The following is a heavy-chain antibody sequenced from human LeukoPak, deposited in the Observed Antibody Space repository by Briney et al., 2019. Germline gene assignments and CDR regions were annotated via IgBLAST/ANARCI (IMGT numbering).Heavy chain of an antibody. J-gene: IGHJ5*02. CDR1: GYTFTGYY. CDR3: ARSSGNTGGGFHP. V-gene: IGHV1-2*02. Sequence: ASVKVSCKASGYTFTGYYMHWVRQAPGQGLEWMGWINPNSGGTNYAQKFQGRVTMTRDTSISTAYMELSRLRSDDTAVYYCARSSGNTGGGFHPWGQGTLVTVSS. D-gene: IGHD3-10*01. CDR2: INPNSGGT.